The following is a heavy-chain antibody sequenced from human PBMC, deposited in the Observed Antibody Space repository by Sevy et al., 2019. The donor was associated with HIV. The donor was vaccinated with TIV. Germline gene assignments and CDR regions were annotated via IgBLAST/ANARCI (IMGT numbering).Heavy chain of an antibody. V-gene: IGHV3-11*04. D-gene: IGHD2-21*02. CDR3: ARGAAYCGDDCYAFDI. CDR2: ISSSSITI. J-gene: IGHJ3*02. CDR1: GFTFSDYY. Sequence: GGSLRLSCAASGFTFSDYYMSWIRQAPGKGLEWVSYISSSSITIYYADSVKVRFTISRDNAKNSLYLQMNSLRAEDTALYYCARGAAYCGDDCYAFDIWGQGTMVTVSS.